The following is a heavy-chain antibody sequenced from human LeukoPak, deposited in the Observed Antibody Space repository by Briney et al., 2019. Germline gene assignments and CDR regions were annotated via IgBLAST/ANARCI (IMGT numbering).Heavy chain of an antibody. CDR1: GGSISSYY. CDR2: IYYSGST. Sequence: PSETLSLTCTVSGGSISSYYWSWIRQPPGKGLEWIGYIYYSGSTNYNPSLKSRVTISVDTSKKQFSLRLTSVTAADTAMYFCAREEMPGKFDYWGQGILVTVSS. V-gene: IGHV4-59*12. D-gene: IGHD1-26*01. J-gene: IGHJ4*02. CDR3: AREEMPGKFDY.